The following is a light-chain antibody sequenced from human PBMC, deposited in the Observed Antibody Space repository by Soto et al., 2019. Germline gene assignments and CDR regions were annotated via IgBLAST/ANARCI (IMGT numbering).Light chain of an antibody. V-gene: IGLV2-14*01. CDR1: SSDVGGYDY. Sequence: QSVLTQPASVSGSPGQSITISCTGTSSDVGGYDYVSWYQLHPGKAPKLMVFEVSNRPSGVSYRFSGSKSGNTASLTIPGLQAEDEADYFCSSYSGSTAYLFGTGTKVTVL. J-gene: IGLJ1*01. CDR3: SSYSGSTAYL. CDR2: EVS.